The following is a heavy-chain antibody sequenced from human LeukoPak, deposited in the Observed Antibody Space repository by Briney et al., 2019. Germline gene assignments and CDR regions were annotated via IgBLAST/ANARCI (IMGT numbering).Heavy chain of an antibody. J-gene: IGHJ4*02. CDR2: INPNSGGT. CDR3: ARSVGSSGGDYFDY. Sequence: ASVKVSCKASGYTFTGYYMHWVRQAPGQGLEWMGRINPNSGGTNYAQKFQGRVTMTRDTSISTAYMELSRLRSDDTAVYYCARSVGSSGGDYFDYWGEGTLVTVSS. CDR1: GYTFTGYY. V-gene: IGHV1-2*06. D-gene: IGHD3-10*01.